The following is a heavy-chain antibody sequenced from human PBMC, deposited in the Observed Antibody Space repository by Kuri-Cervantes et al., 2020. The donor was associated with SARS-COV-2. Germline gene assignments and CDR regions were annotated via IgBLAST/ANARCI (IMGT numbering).Heavy chain of an antibody. CDR2: INPSGGST. J-gene: IGHJ4*02. Sequence: ASVKVSCKASGYTFTSYYMHWVRQAPGQGLEWTGIINPSGGSTSYAQKFQGRVTMTRDTSTSTAYMELSRLRSDDTAVYYCAVYCSSTSCYNQWGQGTQVTVSS. CDR3: AVYCSSTSCYNQ. CDR1: GYTFTSYY. D-gene: IGHD2-2*02. V-gene: IGHV1-46*01.